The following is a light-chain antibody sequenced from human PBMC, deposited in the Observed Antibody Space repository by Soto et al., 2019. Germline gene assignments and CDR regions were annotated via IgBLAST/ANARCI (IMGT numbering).Light chain of an antibody. CDR1: QSISSW. CDR3: QEYTTYSRT. J-gene: IGKJ1*01. V-gene: IGKV1-5*01. Sequence: DIQMTQSPSTLSASVGDRVTITCRASQSISSWLAWYQQKPGKAPKVLVYDASTLDSGVPSRFSGSGSGTDFTLTITSLQPDDFATYYCQEYTTYSRTFGQGTKVEVK. CDR2: DAS.